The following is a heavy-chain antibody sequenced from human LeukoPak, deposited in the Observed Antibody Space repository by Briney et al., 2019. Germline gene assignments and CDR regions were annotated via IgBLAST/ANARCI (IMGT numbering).Heavy chain of an antibody. D-gene: IGHD3-10*01. J-gene: IGHJ4*02. CDR2: FTAGNGNT. CDR1: GYTFTNYA. CDR3: ASLLGVRGVIRYYFDY. Sequence: ASVKVSFTTSGYTFTNYALHWVRQAPGQRPEWMGWFTAGNGNTKYSQNFQGRVTITRDTSASTAYMELSSLRSEDTAVYYCASLLGVRGVIRYYFDYWGQGTLVTVSS. V-gene: IGHV1-3*01.